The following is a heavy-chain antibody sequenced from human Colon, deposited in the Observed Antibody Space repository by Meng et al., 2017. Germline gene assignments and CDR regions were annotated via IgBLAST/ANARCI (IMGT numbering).Heavy chain of an antibody. Sequence: GGSLRLSCAASGFKYRDFELNWVRQTPGKGLEWISHITKSGSIVYHADSVKGRFTISRDNAKTSLFLQMSSLRVEDTAVYDCTRDPPAFIYKSIGYHFFSGVDFWGHGTAVTVSS. V-gene: IGHV3-48*03. CDR2: ITKSGSIV. D-gene: IGHD3-22*01. CDR1: GFKYRDFE. CDR3: TRDPPAFIYKSIGYHFFSGVDF. J-gene: IGHJ6*02.